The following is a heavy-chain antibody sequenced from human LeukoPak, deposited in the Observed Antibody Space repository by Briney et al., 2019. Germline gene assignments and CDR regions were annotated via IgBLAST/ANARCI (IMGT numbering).Heavy chain of an antibody. CDR2: IVVGSGNT. J-gene: IGHJ6*02. V-gene: IGHV1-58*01. CDR3: AAASNYYDRSNYYSYAMDV. CDR1: GFTFTTSA. Sequence: SVKVSCKASGFTFTTSAVQWVRQARGQRLEWIGWIVVGSGNTNYAQKFQERVTITRDMSTSTVYMDLSSQRSEDTAVYYCAAASNYYDRSNYYSYAMDVWGQGTTVAVSS. D-gene: IGHD3-22*01.